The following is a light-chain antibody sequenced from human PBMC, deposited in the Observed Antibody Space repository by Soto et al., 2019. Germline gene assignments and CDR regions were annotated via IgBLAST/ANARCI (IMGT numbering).Light chain of an antibody. V-gene: IGLV2-11*01. Sequence: QSVLTQPRSVSGSPGQSVTISCTGTSSDVGGYNYVSWYQQHPGKAPQVIIYDVSKRPSGVPDRFSGSKSGNTASLTISGLQAEDETDYYCCSYAGSDSLVFGGGTQLPS. J-gene: IGLJ2*01. CDR2: DVS. CDR3: CSYAGSDSLV. CDR1: SSDVGGYNY.